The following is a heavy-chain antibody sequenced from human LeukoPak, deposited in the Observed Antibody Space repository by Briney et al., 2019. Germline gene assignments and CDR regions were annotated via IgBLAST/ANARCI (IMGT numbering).Heavy chain of an antibody. CDR2: IYENGGTT. CDR1: GFTFRSHA. CDR3: AKDFRIGYSAHFDY. J-gene: IGHJ4*02. V-gene: IGHV3-23*01. Sequence: GFLRLSCVGSGFTFRSHAMSWVRQAPEKGLEFVSGIYENGGTTYYADSVKGRFSISRDNSKNTLYLQMDSLRGEDTAVYYCAKDFRIGYSAHFDYWGQGALVTVSS. D-gene: IGHD2-21*01.